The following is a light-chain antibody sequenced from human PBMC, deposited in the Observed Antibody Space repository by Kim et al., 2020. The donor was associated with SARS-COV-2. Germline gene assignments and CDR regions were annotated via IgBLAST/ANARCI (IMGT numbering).Light chain of an antibody. CDR1: SGHSSYA. Sequence: ELTQSPSASASLGASVKLTCTLSSGHSSYAIAWHQQQPEKGPRYLMKLNSYGSHSKGDGIPDRFSGSSSGAERYLTISSLQSEDEADYYCQTWGTGVV. V-gene: IGLV4-69*01. CDR2: LNSYGSH. J-gene: IGLJ2*01. CDR3: QTWGTGVV.